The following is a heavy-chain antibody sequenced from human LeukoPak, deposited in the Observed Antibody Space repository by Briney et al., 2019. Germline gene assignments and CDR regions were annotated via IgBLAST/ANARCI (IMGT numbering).Heavy chain of an antibody. CDR3: ATSYSSSWLFDY. Sequence: GGSLRLSCAASGFTFSSYAMSWVRQAPGKGLEWVSAISGSGSSTYYADSVKGRFTISRDNSKNTLYLQMNSLRAEDTAVYYCATSYSSSWLFDYWGQGTLVTVSS. V-gene: IGHV3-23*01. J-gene: IGHJ4*02. CDR1: GFTFSSYA. CDR2: ISGSGSST. D-gene: IGHD6-13*01.